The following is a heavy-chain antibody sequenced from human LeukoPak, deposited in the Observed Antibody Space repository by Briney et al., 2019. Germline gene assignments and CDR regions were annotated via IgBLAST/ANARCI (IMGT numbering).Heavy chain of an antibody. J-gene: IGHJ3*02. CDR2: IIPIFGTA. D-gene: IGHD3-22*01. V-gene: IGHV1-69*05. CDR1: GGTFSSYA. Sequence: SVKVSCKASGGTFSSYAISGVRQAPGQGLEWMGRIIPIFGTANYAQKFQGRVTITTDESTSTAYMELSSLRSEDTAVYYCAPTPYYYDSSGSERVNAFDIWGQGTMVTVSS. CDR3: APTPYYYDSSGSERVNAFDI.